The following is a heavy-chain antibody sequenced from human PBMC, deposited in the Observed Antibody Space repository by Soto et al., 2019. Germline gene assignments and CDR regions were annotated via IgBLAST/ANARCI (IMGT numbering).Heavy chain of an antibody. CDR1: AGGGSVSTNNAA. Sequence: SQTLSLTCDISAGGGSVSTNNAAWNWIRQSPSRRLEWLGRTSYRSKWYNDYAVSLKGRIAINADTSKNQFSLQLISVTPEDTAVYYCARELGTSWSPYYYYSAMDVWGQGTTVTVSS. J-gene: IGHJ6*02. D-gene: IGHD6-13*01. V-gene: IGHV6-1*01. CDR3: ARELGTSWSPYYYYSAMDV. CDR2: TSYRSKWYN.